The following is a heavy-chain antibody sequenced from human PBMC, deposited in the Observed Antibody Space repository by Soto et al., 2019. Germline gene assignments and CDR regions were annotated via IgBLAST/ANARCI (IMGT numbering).Heavy chain of an antibody. Sequence: ASVKVSCKASGYTFTGYYMHWVRQAPGQGLEWMGWISPHSGGTDYAQKFQGRVTLTRDTFIATAYLTLTSLTSDDTALYYCAKDLTRQLAYWLDPWGQGTQVTVSS. D-gene: IGHD6-6*01. CDR3: AKDLTRQLAYWLDP. V-gene: IGHV1-2*02. CDR2: ISPHSGGT. J-gene: IGHJ5*02. CDR1: GYTFTGYY.